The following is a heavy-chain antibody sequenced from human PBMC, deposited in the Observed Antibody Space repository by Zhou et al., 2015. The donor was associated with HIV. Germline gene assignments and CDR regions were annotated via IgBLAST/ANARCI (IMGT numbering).Heavy chain of an antibody. CDR1: GGTFSSYA. J-gene: IGHJ4*02. CDR3: ARGKREGLYDFWSGWSQFDY. CDR2: IIPIFGTA. D-gene: IGHD3-3*01. V-gene: IGHV1-69*12. Sequence: QVQLVQSGAEVKKPGSSVKVSCKASGGTFSSYAISWVRQAPGQGLEWMGGIIPIFGTANYAQKFQGRVTITADESTSTAYMELSSLRSEDTAVYYCARGKREGLYDFWSGWSQFDYWGQGTLVTVSS.